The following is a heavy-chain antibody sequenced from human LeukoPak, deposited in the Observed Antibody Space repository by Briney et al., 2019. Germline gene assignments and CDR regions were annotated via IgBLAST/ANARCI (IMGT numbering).Heavy chain of an antibody. V-gene: IGHV4-34*01. CDR3: ATALAEAGPA. CDR2: INHSGST. Sequence: SETLSLTCAVYGGSFSGYYWSWIRQPPGKGLEWIGEINHSGSTNYNPSLKSRVTISVDTSKNQFSLKLSSVTAADTAVYYCATALAEAGPAWGQGTLVTVSS. D-gene: IGHD6-19*01. CDR1: GGSFSGYY. J-gene: IGHJ4*02.